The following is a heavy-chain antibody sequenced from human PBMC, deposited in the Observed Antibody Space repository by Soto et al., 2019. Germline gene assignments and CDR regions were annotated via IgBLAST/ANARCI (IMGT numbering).Heavy chain of an antibody. CDR1: GFTFSTYS. CDR2: ISSSSSYI. Sequence: EVQLVESGGGLVKPGGSLRLSCAASGFTFSTYSLNWVRQAPGKGLEWVSSISSSSSYIFYSDSVRGRFTISRDNAKNSLFLQMNSLTAEDTAIYYCAKEGGRSHSTFDLAYYYGVDIWGQGTTVTVSS. J-gene: IGHJ6*02. CDR3: AKEGGRSHSTFDLAYYYGVDI. V-gene: IGHV3-21*04. D-gene: IGHD3-16*01.